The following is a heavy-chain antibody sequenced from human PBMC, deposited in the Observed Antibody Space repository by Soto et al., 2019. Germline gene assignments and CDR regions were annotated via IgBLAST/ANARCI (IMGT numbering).Heavy chain of an antibody. CDR2: IRSKANSYAT. V-gene: IGHV3-73*01. Sequence: GGSLRLSCAASGFTFSGSAMHWVRQASGKGLEWVGRIRSKANSYATAYAASVKGRFTISRDDSKNTAYLQMNSLKTEDTAVYYCTRPLGYCSGGSCLYYFDYWGQGTLVTVSS. D-gene: IGHD2-15*01. CDR1: GFTFSGSA. CDR3: TRPLGYCSGGSCLYYFDY. J-gene: IGHJ4*02.